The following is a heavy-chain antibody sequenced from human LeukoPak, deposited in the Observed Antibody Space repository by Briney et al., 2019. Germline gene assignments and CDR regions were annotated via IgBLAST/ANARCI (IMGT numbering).Heavy chain of an antibody. CDR1: GFTFSSYW. CDR3: AKPTYGGNPYDAFDI. CDR2: INSDGSST. D-gene: IGHD4-23*01. Sequence: GGSLRLSCAASGFTFSSYWMHWVRQAPGKGLVWVSRINSDGSSTSYADSVKGRFTISRDNSKNTLYLQMNSLRAEDTAVYYCAKPTYGGNPYDAFDIWGQGTMVTVSS. J-gene: IGHJ3*02. V-gene: IGHV3-74*01.